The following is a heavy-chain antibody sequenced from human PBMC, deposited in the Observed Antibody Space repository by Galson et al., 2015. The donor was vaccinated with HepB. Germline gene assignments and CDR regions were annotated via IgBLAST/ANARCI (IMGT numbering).Heavy chain of an antibody. CDR3: AASTQQLVRYGMDV. Sequence: SVKVSCKASGYTFTSYAMNWVRQAPGQGLEWMGWINTNTGNPTYAQGFTGRFVFSLDTSVSTAYLQISSLKAEDTAVYYCAASTQQLVRYGMDVWGQGTTVTVSS. CDR2: INTNTGNP. V-gene: IGHV7-4-1*02. D-gene: IGHD6-13*01. J-gene: IGHJ6*02. CDR1: GYTFTSYA.